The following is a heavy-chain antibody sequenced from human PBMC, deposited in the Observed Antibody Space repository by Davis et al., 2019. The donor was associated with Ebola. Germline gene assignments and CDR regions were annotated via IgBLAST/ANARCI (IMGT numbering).Heavy chain of an antibody. CDR1: GGTFSDYV. J-gene: IGHJ6*04. Sequence: SVKVSCKASGGTFSDYVFSWVRQAPGQGLEWMGGISPKLGTTDFRQNFQDRMTITADESASTAYMELGRLRSDDTAVYYCARGWDVWGKGTTVTVSS. V-gene: IGHV1-69*13. CDR3: ARGWDV. CDR2: ISPKLGTT.